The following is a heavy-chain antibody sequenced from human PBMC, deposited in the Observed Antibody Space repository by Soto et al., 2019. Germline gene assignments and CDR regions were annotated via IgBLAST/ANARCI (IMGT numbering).Heavy chain of an antibody. CDR3: ARGLGTTSTVTTGY. J-gene: IGHJ4*02. CDR1: GFTFSSYW. D-gene: IGHD4-4*01. CDR2: INSDGTTT. V-gene: IGHV3-74*01. Sequence: EVQLVESGGGLVQPGGSLRLSGAASGFTFSSYWMHWVRQVPGKGLVWVSHINSDGTTTNYADSVKGRFTISRDNGKNTLYLQMNSLRVEDTAVYYCARGLGTTSTVTTGYWGQGTLVTVSS.